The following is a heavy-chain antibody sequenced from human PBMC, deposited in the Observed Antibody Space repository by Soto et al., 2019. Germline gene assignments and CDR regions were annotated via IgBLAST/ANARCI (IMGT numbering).Heavy chain of an antibody. V-gene: IGHV1-2*02. Sequence: ASVKVSCKASGYTFTGYHIHWVRQAPGEGLEWMGWINPISGGTNYAQKFQGRVTMTRDTSISTAYIDLSRLKSDDTAVYYCARAQSDYVPPFDYWGQGTLVTV. J-gene: IGHJ4*02. CDR3: ARAQSDYVPPFDY. D-gene: IGHD4-17*01. CDR2: INPISGGT. CDR1: GYTFTGYH.